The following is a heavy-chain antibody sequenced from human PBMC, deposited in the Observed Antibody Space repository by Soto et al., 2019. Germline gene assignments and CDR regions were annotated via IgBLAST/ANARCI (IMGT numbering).Heavy chain of an antibody. D-gene: IGHD3-10*01. CDR3: ARLVYDTRLNYMYFDF. J-gene: IGHJ4*02. CDR1: GVSISSGNW. V-gene: IGHV4-4*02. CDR2: IFHDGTA. Sequence: SETLSLTCAVSGVSISSGNWWTWVRQSPQRGLEYIGEIFHDGTANYYPSFERRVAISVDTSKNQFSRKLTSVTAADTAIYFCARLVYDTRLNYMYFDFWGQGTLVTVSS.